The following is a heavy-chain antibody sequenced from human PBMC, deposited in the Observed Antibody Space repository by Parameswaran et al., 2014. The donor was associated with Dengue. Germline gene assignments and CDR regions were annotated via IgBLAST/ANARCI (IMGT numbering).Heavy chain of an antibody. J-gene: IGHJ4*02. CDR2: INHSGST. D-gene: IGHD5-12*01. V-gene: IGHV4-34*01. CDR3: ARGLPASGRSHFDY. Sequence: RWIRQPPGKGLEWIGEINHSGSTNYNPSLKSRVTISVDTSKNQFSLKLSSVTAADTAVYYCARGLPASGRSHFDYWGQGTLVTVSS.